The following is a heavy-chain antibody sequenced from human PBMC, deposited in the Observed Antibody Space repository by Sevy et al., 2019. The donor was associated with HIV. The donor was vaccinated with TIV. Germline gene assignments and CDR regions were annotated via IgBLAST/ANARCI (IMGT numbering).Heavy chain of an antibody. D-gene: IGHD3-10*01. J-gene: IGHJ6*02. V-gene: IGHV3-7*01. CDR1: GFTFRNFW. Sequence: GGSLRLSCAVSGFTFRNFWMSWVRQAPGKGLEWVAKIRQDGSEKYYVDSVRGRFTISRDNAKNSLFLQLNSLGADDTAIYYCAKSYFGSGTSYGMDLWGRGTTVTVSS. CDR3: AKSYFGSGTSYGMDL. CDR2: IRQDGSEK.